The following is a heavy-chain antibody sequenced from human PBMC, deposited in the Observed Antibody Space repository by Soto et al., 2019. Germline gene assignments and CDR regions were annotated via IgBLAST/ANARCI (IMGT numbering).Heavy chain of an antibody. D-gene: IGHD3-3*01. CDR3: ARDPRVETTLMAVFQG. V-gene: IGHV3-33*01. CDR2: IWYDGSNK. J-gene: IGHJ1*01. CDR1: GFSFSNYG. Sequence: QVQLVESGGGVVQPGRSLRLSCAGSGFSFSNYGMHWVRQATGKGLEWVALIWYDGSNKYYADSVKGRFTISRDNSKNTLYLQMSSLRNEDTAVYYCARDPRVETTLMAVFQGWGQGTLVTVSS.